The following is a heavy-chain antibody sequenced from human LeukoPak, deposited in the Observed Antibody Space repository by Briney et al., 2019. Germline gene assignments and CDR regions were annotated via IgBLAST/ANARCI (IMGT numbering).Heavy chain of an antibody. D-gene: IGHD3-16*01. J-gene: IGHJ5*02. CDR3: AREGAVPGIDP. Sequence: SETLSLTCAVSGYSITSGFSWGWIRQPPGRGLEWIGTISHSGTTDYKSTLESRLTISMDTSKNLFSLRLTSVTAADTAVYYCAREGAVPGIDPWGQGTLVTVSS. CDR1: GYSITSGFS. V-gene: IGHV4-38-2*02. CDR2: ISHSGTT.